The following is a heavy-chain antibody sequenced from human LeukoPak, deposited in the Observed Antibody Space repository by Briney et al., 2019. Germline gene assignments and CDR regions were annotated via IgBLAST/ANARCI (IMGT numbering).Heavy chain of an antibody. Sequence: ASVKVSCKASGYTFSGYYMHWVRQAPGQGLEWMGWINLNSGDTNYAQKFQGRVTMTRDTSTSTAYMELRSLRSDDTAVYYCARGEEGATRGIPIDYWGQGTLVTVSS. CDR2: INLNSGDT. V-gene: IGHV1-2*02. CDR1: GYTFSGYY. D-gene: IGHD1-26*01. J-gene: IGHJ4*02. CDR3: ARGEEGATRGIPIDY.